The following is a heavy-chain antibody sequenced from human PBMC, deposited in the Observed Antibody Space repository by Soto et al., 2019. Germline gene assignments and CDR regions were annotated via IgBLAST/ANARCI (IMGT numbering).Heavy chain of an antibody. D-gene: IGHD3-10*01. V-gene: IGHV4-59*01. Sequence: PSETLSLTCTVSGGSISGYYWSWIRQPPGXGLEXIXYXYXXXTXXXXPSLRRRVTISVDTSKNQLSLQLNSMTAADTAVYYCASGHYYGLYWGQGALVTVSS. J-gene: IGHJ4*02. CDR1: GGSISGYY. CDR3: ASGHYYGLY. CDR2: XYXXXTX.